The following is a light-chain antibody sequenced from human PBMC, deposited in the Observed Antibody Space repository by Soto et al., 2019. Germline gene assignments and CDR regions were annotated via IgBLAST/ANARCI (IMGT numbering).Light chain of an antibody. V-gene: IGKV3-15*01. Sequence: EIVMTQSPATLSVSPGERATLSCRASQSVSSNLAWYQQKPGQAPRLLIYGASTRATGIPARFSGSGSGTAFPLTISSLQSADFAVYYCQQYNNWPRTFGQGTKVEIK. CDR2: GAS. CDR3: QQYNNWPRT. CDR1: QSVSSN. J-gene: IGKJ1*01.